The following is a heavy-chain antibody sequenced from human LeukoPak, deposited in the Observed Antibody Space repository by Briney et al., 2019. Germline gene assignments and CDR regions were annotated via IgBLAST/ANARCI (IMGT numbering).Heavy chain of an antibody. V-gene: IGHV1-69*05. CDR1: GGAFSTFS. CDR2: IIPAFRTT. J-gene: IGHJ5*02. CDR3: ARGSGEDWFDP. Sequence: SVKVSCKASGGAFSTFSFTWVRQAPGQGLEWLGGIIPAFRTTHYAQKLQGRVTITTDESSRTVYITLTSLIYEDTAIYYCARGSGEDWFDPWGQGALVTVSS.